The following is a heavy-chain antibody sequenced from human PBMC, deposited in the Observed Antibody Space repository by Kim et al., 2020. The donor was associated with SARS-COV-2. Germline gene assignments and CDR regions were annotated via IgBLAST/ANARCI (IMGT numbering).Heavy chain of an antibody. CDR2: INPSGGST. Sequence: ASVKVSCKASGYTFTSYYMHWVRQAPGQGLEWMGIINPSGGSTSYAQKFQGRVTMTRDTSTSTVYMELSSLRSEDTAVYYCARDFGEYDFWSGFVRTSWQSWYDYWGQGTLVTVSS. D-gene: IGHD3-3*01. CDR3: ARDFGEYDFWSGFVRTSWQSWYDY. V-gene: IGHV1-46*01. J-gene: IGHJ4*02. CDR1: GYTFTSYY.